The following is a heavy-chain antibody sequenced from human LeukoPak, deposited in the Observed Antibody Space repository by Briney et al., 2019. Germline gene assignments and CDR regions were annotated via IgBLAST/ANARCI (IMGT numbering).Heavy chain of an antibody. V-gene: IGHV3-7*01. CDR3: ARGASYAFDL. Sequence: TGGSLRLSCGASGFTSRNYRMNWVRQAPGKGLEWVANIMQDGSEKFYVDSVKGRFTISRDNAKNSLYLQMNSLRAEDMAVYYCARGASYAFDLWGQGTMVTVSP. CDR2: IMQDGSEK. J-gene: IGHJ3*01. CDR1: GFTSRNYR. D-gene: IGHD1-26*01.